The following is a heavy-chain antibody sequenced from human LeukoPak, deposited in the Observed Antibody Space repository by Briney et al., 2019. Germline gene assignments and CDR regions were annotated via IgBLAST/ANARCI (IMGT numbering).Heavy chain of an antibody. CDR1: GFTFIDHW. V-gene: IGHV3-7*01. D-gene: IGHD6-25*01. CDR3: ARDGRGGHNDY. CDR2: IREDGGEK. J-gene: IGHJ4*02. Sequence: PGGSLRLSCEASGFTFIDHWMSWVRQAPGKGLEWVANIREDGGEKKFLDSLKGRFIISRDNARNSVFLHITNLRVDDTAVYYCARDGRGGHNDYWGQGTLVIVSS.